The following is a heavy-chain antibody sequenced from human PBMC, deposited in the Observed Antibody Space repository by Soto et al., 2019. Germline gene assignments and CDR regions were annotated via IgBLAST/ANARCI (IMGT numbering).Heavy chain of an antibody. Sequence: SETLSLTCSVSGASITSYSWSWIRQTPGKGLEWIGYIYYSGSTGYNPSLKSRVSMSVDTSKNLFSLNLSSVTAADTAVYYCARQRTLTDTNSIYFDYRGQRTLVTVSS. CDR3: ARQRTLTDTNSIYFDY. J-gene: IGHJ4*02. D-gene: IGHD3-9*01. V-gene: IGHV4-59*08. CDR2: IYYSGST. CDR1: GASITSYS.